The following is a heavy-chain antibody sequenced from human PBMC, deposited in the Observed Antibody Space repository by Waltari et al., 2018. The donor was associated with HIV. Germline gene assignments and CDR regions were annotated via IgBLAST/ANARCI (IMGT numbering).Heavy chain of an antibody. Sequence: EVQLVESGGGLVQPGGSLRLSCAASGFTISSYWLHWVRHAQGKGLVWVSRINSDGSSTTYADSVKGRFTISRDNAKNTLYLQINSLRAEDTAVYYCARGGLSSTSKPDFDYWGQGTLVTVSS. CDR2: INSDGSST. D-gene: IGHD2-2*01. V-gene: IGHV3-74*01. CDR3: ARGGLSSTSKPDFDY. CDR1: GFTISSYW. J-gene: IGHJ4*02.